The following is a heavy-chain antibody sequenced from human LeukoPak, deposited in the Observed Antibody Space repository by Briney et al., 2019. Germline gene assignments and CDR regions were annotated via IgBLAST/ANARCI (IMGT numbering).Heavy chain of an antibody. CDR1: GGSLSSGGYS. D-gene: IGHD6-13*01. V-gene: IGHV4-30-2*01. J-gene: IGHJ6*04. CDR2: IYHSGST. Sequence: SQTLSLTCAVSGGSLSSGGYSWSWIPQPPGNGLEWIGYIYHSGSTYYNPSLKSRVTISVDRSKNQFSLKLSSVTAADTAVYYCARSIAAAGYGMDVWGKGTTVTVSS. CDR3: ARSIAAAGYGMDV.